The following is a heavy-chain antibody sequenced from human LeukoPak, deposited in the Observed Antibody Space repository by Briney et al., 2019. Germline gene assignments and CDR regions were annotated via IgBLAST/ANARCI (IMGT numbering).Heavy chain of an antibody. CDR1: EFTFNRSW. CDR3: AIWTSGNY. D-gene: IGHD1-1*01. V-gene: IGHV3-7*01. CDR2: MDPSGSQK. Sequence: PGGSLRLSCAASEFTFNRSWMNWVRQAPGKGLERVANMDPSGSQKRYVDSVKGRFTISKDNPGASLYLDMHSLRAEDTAIYYCAIWTSGNYWGQGTLVTVSS. J-gene: IGHJ4*02.